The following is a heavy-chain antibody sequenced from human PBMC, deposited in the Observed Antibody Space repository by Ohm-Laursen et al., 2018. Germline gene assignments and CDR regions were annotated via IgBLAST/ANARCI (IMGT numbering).Heavy chain of an antibody. CDR2: ISGSGGTT. J-gene: IGHJ4*02. D-gene: IGHD3-22*01. CDR1: GFTFSSYG. Sequence: SLRLSCAASGFTFSSYGMTWVRQAPGKGLEWVSAISGSGGTTYYADSVKGRFTISRHTSKNTLYLQMNSLRADDTAIYYCSSSTSGYANDYFDYWGQGTLVTVSA. V-gene: IGHV3-23*01. CDR3: SSSTSGYANDYFDY.